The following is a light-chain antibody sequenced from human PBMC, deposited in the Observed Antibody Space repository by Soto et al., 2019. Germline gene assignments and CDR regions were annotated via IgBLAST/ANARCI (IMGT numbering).Light chain of an antibody. V-gene: IGKV3-15*01. CDR1: QSVSSN. CDR3: QQRSNWPS. CDR2: GAS. Sequence: EIVMTQSPATLSVSPGERATLSCRASQSVSSNLAWNQQKPGQAPRLLIYGASTRATGIPARFSGSGSGTDFTLTISSLEPEDFAVYYCQQRSNWPSFGQGTRLEIK. J-gene: IGKJ5*01.